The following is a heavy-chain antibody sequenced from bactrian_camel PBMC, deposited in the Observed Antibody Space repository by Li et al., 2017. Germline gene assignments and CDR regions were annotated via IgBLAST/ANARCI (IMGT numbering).Heavy chain of an antibody. Sequence: VQLVESGGGLVQPGGSLRLSCTLSGYRVSDYCVGWFRQPPGKEREGVATIDRAGKTNYADSVKGRFTISQDLATNTLYLQMNNLSPEDTAVYYCAATTARTMRRWRLLVEGEYTYWGLGTQVTVS. CDR3: AATTARTMRRWRLLVEGEYTY. J-gene: IGHJ4*01. D-gene: IGHD1*01. CDR1: GYRVSDYC. V-gene: IGHV3S53*01. CDR2: IDRAGKT.